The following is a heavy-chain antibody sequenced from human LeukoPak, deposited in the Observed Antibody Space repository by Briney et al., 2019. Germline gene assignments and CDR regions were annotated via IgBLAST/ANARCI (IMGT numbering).Heavy chain of an antibody. D-gene: IGHD5-12*01. CDR2: IYSGGST. CDR3: VVWLQFLFDY. CDR1: GFTVSSNY. V-gene: IGHV3-66*01. Sequence: GGSLRLSCAASGFTVSSNYMSWVRQAPGKGLEWVSVIYSGGSTYYADSVKGRFTISRDNSKNTLCLQMNSLRAEDTAVYYCVVWLQFLFDYWGQGTLVTVSS. J-gene: IGHJ4*02.